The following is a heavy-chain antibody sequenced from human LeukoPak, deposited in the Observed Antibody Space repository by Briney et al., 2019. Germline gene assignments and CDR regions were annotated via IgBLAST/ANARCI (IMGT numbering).Heavy chain of an antibody. D-gene: IGHD2-8*01. Sequence: ASVKVSCKTSGYTLTSYDINWVRQATGQGLEWMGWISAYNGNTNYAQKLQGRVTMTTDTSTSTAYMELRSLRSDDTAVYYCARMLNWFDPWGQGTLVTVSS. J-gene: IGHJ5*02. CDR2: ISAYNGNT. V-gene: IGHV1-18*01. CDR3: ARMLNWFDP. CDR1: GYTLTSYD.